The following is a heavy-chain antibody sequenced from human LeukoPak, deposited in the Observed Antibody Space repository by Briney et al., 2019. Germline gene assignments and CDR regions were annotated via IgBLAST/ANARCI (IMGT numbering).Heavy chain of an antibody. J-gene: IGHJ4*02. CDR3: AKDIRATVSGYYSS. Sequence: PGGSLRLSCAASGFTFSSYGMHWVRQAPGKGLEWVAVISYDGSNKYYADSVKGRFTISRDNSKNTLYLQMNSLRAEDTAVYFCAKDIRATVSGYYSSWGQGTLVTVSS. D-gene: IGHD3-22*01. CDR1: GFTFSSYG. CDR2: ISYDGSNK. V-gene: IGHV3-30*18.